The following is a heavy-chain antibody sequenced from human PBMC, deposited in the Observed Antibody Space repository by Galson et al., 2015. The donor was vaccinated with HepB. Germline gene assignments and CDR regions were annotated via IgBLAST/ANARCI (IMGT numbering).Heavy chain of an antibody. J-gene: IGHJ4*02. CDR1: GFTFSSYG. CDR3: AKLPGRRDYYDSSGTARGGSAG. D-gene: IGHD3-22*01. Sequence: SLRLSCAASGFTFSSYGMHWVRQAPGKGLEWVAVISYDGSNKYYADSVKGRFTISRDNSKNTLYLQMNSLRAEDTAVYYCAKLPGRRDYYDSSGTARGGSAGWGQGTLVTVSS. CDR2: ISYDGSNK. V-gene: IGHV3-30*18.